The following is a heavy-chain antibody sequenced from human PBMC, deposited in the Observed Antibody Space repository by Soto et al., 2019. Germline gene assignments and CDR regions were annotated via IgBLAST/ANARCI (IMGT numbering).Heavy chain of an antibody. D-gene: IGHD6-19*01. Sequence: PGGSLRLYCAASGFTFSSYAMHWVRQAPGKGLEWVAVISYDGSNKYYADSVKGRFTISRDNSKNTLYLQMNSLRAEDTAVYYCARVVKRAVAGTFDYWGQGT. CDR2: ISYDGSNK. J-gene: IGHJ4*02. V-gene: IGHV3-30-3*01. CDR3: ARVVKRAVAGTFDY. CDR1: GFTFSSYA.